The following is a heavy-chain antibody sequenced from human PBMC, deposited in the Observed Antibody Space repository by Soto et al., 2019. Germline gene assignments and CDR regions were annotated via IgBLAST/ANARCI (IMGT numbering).Heavy chain of an antibody. V-gene: IGHV1-8*01. CDR2: MNPNSGNT. CDR1: GYTFTSYD. CDR3: ARGLQTSRSGDYYMDV. D-gene: IGHD6-19*01. J-gene: IGHJ6*03. Sequence: ASVKVSCKASGYTFTSYDINWVRQATGQGLEWMGWMNPNSGNTGYAQKFQGRVTMTRNTSISTAYMELSSLRSEDTAVYYCARGLQTSRSGDYYMDVWGKGTTVTAP.